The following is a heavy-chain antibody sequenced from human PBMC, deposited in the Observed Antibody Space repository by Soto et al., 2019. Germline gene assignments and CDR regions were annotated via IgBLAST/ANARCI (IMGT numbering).Heavy chain of an antibody. CDR1: GGSFSGYY. Sequence: SETLSLTCAVYGGSFSGYYWNWLRQPPGEGLEWIGKIDQSGSTNYNPSLKSRVTMSVDRSKNQFSLKLSSVTAADTAVYYCARGQVVAAQHWGQGTLVTVSS. D-gene: IGHD2-15*01. CDR3: ARGQVVAAQH. CDR2: IDQSGST. J-gene: IGHJ4*02. V-gene: IGHV4-34*01.